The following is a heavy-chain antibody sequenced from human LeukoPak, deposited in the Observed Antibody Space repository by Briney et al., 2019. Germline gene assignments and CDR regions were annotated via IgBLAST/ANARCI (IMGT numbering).Heavy chain of an antibody. CDR2: TRNKASSYTT. CDR3: ATEGDSRDPDYEH. CDR1: GFTFSDYY. D-gene: IGHD3-22*01. V-gene: IGHV3-72*01. J-gene: IGHJ1*01. Sequence: GGSLRLSCATSGFTFSDYYINWVRQAPGKGLEWVGRTRNKASSYTTDYATSVRGRFTISRDDSKKSLYLQMNSLKTEDTAVYYCATEGDSRDPDYEHWGQGTLVTVSS.